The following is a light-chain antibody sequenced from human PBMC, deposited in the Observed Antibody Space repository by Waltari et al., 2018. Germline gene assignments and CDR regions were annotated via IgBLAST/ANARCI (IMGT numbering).Light chain of an antibody. J-gene: IGLJ2*01. Sequence: QSALTQPASVSGSPGQPITISCTGTTSDIGTYNYVSWYQHHQGKAPKRMLFDVNNRPSGVSGRFSGSKSGNTASLTISGLQAEDEADYYCSSYTTSTTLLVVFGGGTKLTVL. V-gene: IGLV2-14*03. CDR2: DVN. CDR3: SSYTTSTTLLVV. CDR1: TSDIGTYNY.